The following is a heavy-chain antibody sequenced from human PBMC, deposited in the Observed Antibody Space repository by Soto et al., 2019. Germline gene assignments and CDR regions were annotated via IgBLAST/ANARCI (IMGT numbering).Heavy chain of an antibody. D-gene: IGHD3-16*01. V-gene: IGHV1-46*01. CDR3: ARVWGIGSTATLGSERPLNYYGMDV. CDR2: INPSGGST. Sequence: ASVKVSCKASGYTFTSYYMHWVRQAPGQGLELMEIINPSGGSTSYAQKFQGRVTMTRDTSTSTVYMELSSLRSEDTAVYYCARVWGIGSTATLGSERPLNYYGMDVWGQGTTVTVS. J-gene: IGHJ6*02. CDR1: GYTFTSYY.